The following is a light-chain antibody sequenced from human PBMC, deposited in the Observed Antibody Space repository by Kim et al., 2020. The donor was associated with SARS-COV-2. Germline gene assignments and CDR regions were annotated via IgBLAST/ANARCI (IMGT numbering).Light chain of an antibody. Sequence: GQSITISCTGTSSDVGGDDYVSWYQQHPGRAPKLMIYDVTKRPSGVSIRFSGSKSGNTASLTISGLQAEDEADYYCSSFTIATTFVFGTGTKVTVL. V-gene: IGLV2-14*03. CDR1: SSDVGGDDY. J-gene: IGLJ1*01. CDR2: DVT. CDR3: SSFTIATTFV.